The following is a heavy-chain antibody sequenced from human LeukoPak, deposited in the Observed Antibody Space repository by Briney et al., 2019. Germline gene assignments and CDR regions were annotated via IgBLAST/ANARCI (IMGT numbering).Heavy chain of an antibody. V-gene: IGHV4-4*07. Sequence: SETLSLTCTVSGGSISSYYWSWIRQPAGKGLEWIGRIYTSGSTNYNPSLKSRVTMSVDTSKNQFSLKLSSVTAADTAVYYCARDGPDCSSTRCLYFQHWSQGTLVTVSS. D-gene: IGHD2-2*01. CDR3: ARDGPDCSSTRCLYFQH. CDR1: GGSISSYY. J-gene: IGHJ1*01. CDR2: IYTSGST.